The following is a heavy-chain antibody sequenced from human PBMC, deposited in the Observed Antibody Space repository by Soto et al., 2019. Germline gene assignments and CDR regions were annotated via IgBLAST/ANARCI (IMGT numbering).Heavy chain of an antibody. CDR2: IYYSGST. V-gene: IGHV4-39*01. Sequence: LSLTCTVSGGSISSSSYYWGWIRQPPGKGLEWIGSIYYSGSTYYNPSLKSRVTISVDTSKNQFSLKLSSVTAADTAVYYCAGTGGYSYGDFDYWGQGTLVTAPQ. CDR1: GGSISSSSYY. CDR3: AGTGGYSYGDFDY. J-gene: IGHJ4*02. D-gene: IGHD5-18*01.